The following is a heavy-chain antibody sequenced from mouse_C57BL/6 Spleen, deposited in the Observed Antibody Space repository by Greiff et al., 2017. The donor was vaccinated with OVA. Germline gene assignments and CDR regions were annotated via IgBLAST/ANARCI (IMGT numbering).Heavy chain of an antibody. J-gene: IGHJ4*01. CDR1: GYAFSSSW. D-gene: IGHD2-1*01. CDR3: ARATGDGNYRAMDD. V-gene: IGHV1-82*01. CDR2: IYPGDGDT. Sequence: QVQLKQSGPELVKPGASVKISCKASGYAFSSSWMNWVKQRPGQGLEWIGRIYPGDGDTNYNGKFKGKATLTADKSSSTAYMQLSSLTAEDSAVYCCARATGDGNYRAMDDWGQGTSVTVSS.